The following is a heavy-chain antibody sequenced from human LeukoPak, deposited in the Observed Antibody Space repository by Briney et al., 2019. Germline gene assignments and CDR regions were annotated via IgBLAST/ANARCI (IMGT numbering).Heavy chain of an antibody. CDR2: IIPIFGTA. D-gene: IGHD3-22*01. V-gene: IGHV1-69*13. CDR1: GYAFTGYY. J-gene: IGHJ6*02. Sequence: ASVKVSCKASGYAFTGYYIHWVRQAPGQGLEWMGGIIPIFGTANYAQKFQGRVTITADESTSTAYMELSSLRSEDTAVYYCARAPYYYDSSGYYRDYYYYYGMDVWGQGTTVTVSS. CDR3: ARAPYYYDSSGYYRDYYYYYGMDV.